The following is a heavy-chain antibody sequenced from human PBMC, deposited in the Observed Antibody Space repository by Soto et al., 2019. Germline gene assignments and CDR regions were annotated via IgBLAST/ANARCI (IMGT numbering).Heavy chain of an antibody. D-gene: IGHD3-16*01. J-gene: IGHJ4*02. Sequence: SETLSLTCEVSGGSLTGYYWIWDRQTPGKGLEWIGEINDSGTTCYNPSFKSRLTISINTAKRQISLRLTSVTAADTGVYYCQGGDFWGQGTRVTVSS. V-gene: IGHV4-34*01. CDR2: INDSGTT. CDR3: QGGDF. CDR1: GGSLTGYY.